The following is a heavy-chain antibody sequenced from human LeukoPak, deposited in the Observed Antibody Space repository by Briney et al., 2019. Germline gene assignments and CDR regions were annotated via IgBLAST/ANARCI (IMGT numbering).Heavy chain of an antibody. V-gene: IGHV4-39*01. CDR3: ARHPYQLLWLSWFDP. CDR2: IYYSGST. J-gene: IGHJ5*02. D-gene: IGHD2-2*01. Sequence: SETLSLTCTVSGGSSSRSRYYWGWIRQPPGKGLEWIGSIYYSGSTYYNPSLKSRVTISVDTSKNQFSLNLSSVTAADTAVYYCARHPYQLLWLSWFDPWGQGTLVTVSS. CDR1: GGSSSRSRYY.